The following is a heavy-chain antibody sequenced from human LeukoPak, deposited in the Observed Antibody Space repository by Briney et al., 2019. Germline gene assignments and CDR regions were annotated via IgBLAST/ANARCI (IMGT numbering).Heavy chain of an antibody. D-gene: IGHD3-10*01. V-gene: IGHV1-69*05. CDR2: IIPIFGTA. CDR3: AGTYGSGSYSDLSFDY. CDR1: GGTFSSYA. J-gene: IGHJ4*02. Sequence: GASVKVSCKASGGTFSSYAISWVRQAPGQGLERMGGIIPIFGTANYAQEFQGRVTITTDESTSTAYMELSSLRSEDTAVYYCAGTYGSGSYSDLSFDYWGQGTLVTVSS.